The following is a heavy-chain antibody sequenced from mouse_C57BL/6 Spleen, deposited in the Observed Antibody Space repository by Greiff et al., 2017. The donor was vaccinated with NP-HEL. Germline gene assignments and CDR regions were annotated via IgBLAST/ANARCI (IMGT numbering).Heavy chain of an antibody. V-gene: IGHV1-59*01. J-gene: IGHJ4*01. Sequence: QVQLQQPGAELVRPGTSVKLCCKASGYTFTSYWMHWVKQRPGQSLEWIGVIDPSDSYTNYNQKFKGKATLTVDTSSSTAYMQLSSLTSEDSAVYYCAITTVDYAMDYWGQGTSVTVSS. CDR2: IDPSDSYT. CDR1: GYTFTSYW. D-gene: IGHD1-1*01. CDR3: AITTVDYAMDY.